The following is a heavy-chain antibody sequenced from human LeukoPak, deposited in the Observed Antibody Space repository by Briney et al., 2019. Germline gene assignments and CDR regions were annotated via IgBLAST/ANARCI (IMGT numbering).Heavy chain of an antibody. J-gene: IGHJ4*02. CDR3: ARQFGYSGYGGDY. CDR2: IYYSGST. CDR1: GGSISSGDYY. D-gene: IGHD5-12*01. V-gene: IGHV4-30-4*08. Sequence: PSETLSLTCTVSGGSISSGDYYWSWIRQPSGKGLEWIGYIYYSGSTYYNPSLKSRVTISVDTSKNQFSLKLSSVTAADTAVYYCARQFGYSGYGGDYWGQGTLVTVSS.